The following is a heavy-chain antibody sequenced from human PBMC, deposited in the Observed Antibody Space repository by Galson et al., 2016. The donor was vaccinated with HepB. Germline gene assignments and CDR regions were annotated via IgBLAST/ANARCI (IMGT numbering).Heavy chain of an antibody. CDR2: IHSSGTS. J-gene: IGHJ4*02. V-gene: IGHV4-39*01. D-gene: IGHD6-25*01. CDR3: VRLGTAAAVANRRGSIY. Sequence: ETLSLTCTVSGDSIRNVGRHWGWFRQSPGRGLEYIGSIHSSGTSYYNPSLTSRITVSADTSRNQFFLSLTSVTAADTAIYYCVRLGTAAAVANRRGSIYWSQGTRVSVSS. CDR1: GDSIRNVGRH.